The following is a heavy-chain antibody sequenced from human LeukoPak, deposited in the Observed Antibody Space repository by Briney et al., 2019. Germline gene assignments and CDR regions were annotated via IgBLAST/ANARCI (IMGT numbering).Heavy chain of an antibody. D-gene: IGHD1-26*01. Sequence: GGSLRLSCAASGFTFSSYAMSWVRQAPGKGLEWVSAISGSGGSTYYADAVKGGFTISRDNSKNTLYLQMNSLRAEDTAVYYCAKGGPVGPRLRFDYWGQGTLVTVSS. J-gene: IGHJ4*02. CDR3: AKGGPVGPRLRFDY. CDR2: ISGSGGST. V-gene: IGHV3-23*01. CDR1: GFTFSSYA.